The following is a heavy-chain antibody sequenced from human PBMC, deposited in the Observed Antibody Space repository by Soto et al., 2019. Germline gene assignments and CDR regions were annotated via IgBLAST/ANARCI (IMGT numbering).Heavy chain of an antibody. CDR3: ARCRGSSGYFWFDP. J-gene: IGHJ5*02. Sequence: GASVKVSCKASGYTFTHHYIHWVRQAPGQGLEWVGWISGHNDNTKYAQKVQGRVTLTTDTSTSTAYMELRDLISDDTAVYHCARCRGSSGYFWFDPWGQGTLVTVSS. V-gene: IGHV1-18*04. D-gene: IGHD5-12*01. CDR1: GYTFTHHY. CDR2: ISGHNDNT.